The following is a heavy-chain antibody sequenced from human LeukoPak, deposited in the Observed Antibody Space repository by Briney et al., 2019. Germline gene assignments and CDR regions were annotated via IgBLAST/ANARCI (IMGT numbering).Heavy chain of an antibody. CDR3: AKDTSGYYFEDAFDI. D-gene: IGHD5-12*01. CDR2: ISWNSGSI. CDR1: GFTFDDYA. V-gene: IGHV3-9*01. J-gene: IGHJ3*02. Sequence: GRSLSLSCAASGFTFDDYAMHWVRQAPGKGLEWVSGISWNSGSIGYADSVKGRFTISRDNAKNSLYLQMNSLRAEDTALYYCAKDTSGYYFEDAFDIWGQGTMVTVSS.